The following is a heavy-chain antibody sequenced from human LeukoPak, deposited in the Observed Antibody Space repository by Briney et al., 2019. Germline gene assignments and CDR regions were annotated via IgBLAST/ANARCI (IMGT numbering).Heavy chain of an antibody. CDR2: IYNRRTT. J-gene: IGHJ6*03. CDR3: AREDFDCSSTSCYIRDYYYYYMDV. V-gene: IGHV4-61*02. D-gene: IGHD2-2*02. CDR1: GGSVSSGSYH. Sequence: PSQTLSLSCTASGGSVSSGSYHWSWIRQPAGKGPEWVWRIYNRRTTNYNPSLKSRVTISVDTSKHQFSLKLSSVTAADTAVYYCAREDFDCSSTSCYIRDYYYYYMDVWGKGTTVAVSS.